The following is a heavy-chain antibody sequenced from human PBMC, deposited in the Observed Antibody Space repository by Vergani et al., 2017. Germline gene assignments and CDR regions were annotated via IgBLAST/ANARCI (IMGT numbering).Heavy chain of an antibody. Sequence: QLQLQESGPGLVKPSETLSLTCTVSGGSISSSSYYWGWIRQPPGKGREWIGSIYCSGSTYYNPPLKSRVTISVDTSKNQFSLKLSSVTAADTAVYYWARQADGDWGPFDYWGQGTLVTVSS. J-gene: IGHJ4*02. CDR3: ARQADGDWGPFDY. V-gene: IGHV4-39*01. CDR2: IYCSGST. CDR1: GGSISSSSYY. D-gene: IGHD4-17*01.